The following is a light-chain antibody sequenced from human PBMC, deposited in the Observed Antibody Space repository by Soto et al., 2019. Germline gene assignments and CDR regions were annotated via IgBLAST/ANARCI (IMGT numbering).Light chain of an antibody. J-gene: IGKJ5*01. CDR1: QSVSSN. CDR2: GAS. CDR3: QQYNHWPT. Sequence: EIVMTQSPATLSVSPGERATLSCRASQSVSSNLAWYQQKPGQAPRLLIYGASTRATGIPARFSGSGSGTEFTITISSLQSEDFAVYYWQQYNHWPTFGQGTRLEIK. V-gene: IGKV3-15*01.